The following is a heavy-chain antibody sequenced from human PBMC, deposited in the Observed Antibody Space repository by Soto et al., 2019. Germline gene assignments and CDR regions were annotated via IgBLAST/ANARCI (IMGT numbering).Heavy chain of an antibody. CDR3: ARSLNYYDSSGRTGDY. J-gene: IGHJ4*02. CDR2: MNPNSGNT. V-gene: IGHV1-8*01. Sequence: QVQLVQSGAEVKKPGASVKVSCKASGYTFTSYDINWVRQATGQGLEWMGWMNPNSGNTGYAQKFQGRVTMTRITSISTAYMELSSLRSEDTAVYYCARSLNYYDSSGRTGDYWGQGTLVTVSS. D-gene: IGHD3-22*01. CDR1: GYTFTSYD.